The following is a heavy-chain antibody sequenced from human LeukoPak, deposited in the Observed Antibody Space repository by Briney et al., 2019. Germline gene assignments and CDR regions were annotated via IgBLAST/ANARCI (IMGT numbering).Heavy chain of an antibody. J-gene: IGHJ3*02. CDR2: ISSSSSYI. D-gene: IGHD6-6*01. Sequence: GGSLRLSCAASGLTFSDYYMTWVRQAPGKGLEWVSSISSSSSYIYYADSVKGRFTISRDNAKNSLYLQMNSLRAEDTALYYCAKSWDYSSSSMNAFDIWGQGTMVTVSS. V-gene: IGHV3-21*04. CDR1: GLTFSDYY. CDR3: AKSWDYSSSSMNAFDI.